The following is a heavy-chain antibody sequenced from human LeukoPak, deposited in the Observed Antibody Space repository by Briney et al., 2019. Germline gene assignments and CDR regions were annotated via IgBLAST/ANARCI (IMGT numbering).Heavy chain of an antibody. Sequence: GGSLRLSCEVSGFTFSSYWMSWVRQAPGKGLEWVANIKQDGSEKNYVDSVKGRFTISRDNAKNSLYLQMSNLRAEDTAVYFCVRDGYNQNRFDFWGQGTLITVSS. J-gene: IGHJ4*02. D-gene: IGHD1-14*01. CDR3: VRDGYNQNRFDF. V-gene: IGHV3-7*03. CDR2: IKQDGSEK. CDR1: GFTFSSYW.